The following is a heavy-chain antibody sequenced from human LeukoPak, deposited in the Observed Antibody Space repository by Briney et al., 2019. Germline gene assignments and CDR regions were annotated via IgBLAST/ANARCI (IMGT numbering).Heavy chain of an antibody. CDR2: INHSGST. Sequence: PSETLSLTCTVSGGSISSYYWSWIRQPPGKGLEWIGEINHSGSTNYNPSLKSRVTISVDTSKNQFSLKLSSVTAADTAVYYCARGPQEGTGYNWFDPWGQGTLVTVSS. CDR1: GGSISSYY. J-gene: IGHJ5*02. V-gene: IGHV4-34*01. CDR3: ARGPQEGTGYNWFDP. D-gene: IGHD1-1*01.